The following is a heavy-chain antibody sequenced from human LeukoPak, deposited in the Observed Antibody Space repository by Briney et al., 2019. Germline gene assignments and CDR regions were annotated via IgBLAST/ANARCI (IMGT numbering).Heavy chain of an antibody. CDR2: ISYDGSNK. J-gene: IGHJ4*02. D-gene: IGHD3-22*01. Sequence: GGSLRLSCAASGFTFSSYAMHWVRQAPGKGLEWVAVISYDGSNKYYADSVKGRFTISRDNSKNTLYLQMNSLRAEDTAVYYCARPGEEYYDSSGYSYWGQGTLVTVSS. CDR3: ARPGEEYYDSSGYSY. CDR1: GFTFSSYA. V-gene: IGHV3-30-3*01.